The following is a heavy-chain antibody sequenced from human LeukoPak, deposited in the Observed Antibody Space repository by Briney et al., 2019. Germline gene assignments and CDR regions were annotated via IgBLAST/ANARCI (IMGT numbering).Heavy chain of an antibody. V-gene: IGHV6-1*01. CDR2: TYYRSKWYD. CDR3: ARVDQWPPSGWFDP. Sequence: SQTLSLTCAISGDSVSSNSAAWNWIRQSPSRGLEWLGRTYYRSKWYDDYAVSVRSRITISPDTSKNQFSLQLSSVTPEDTAVYYCARVDQWPPSGWFDPWSQGILVTVSS. CDR1: GDSVSSNSAA. J-gene: IGHJ5*02. D-gene: IGHD6-19*01.